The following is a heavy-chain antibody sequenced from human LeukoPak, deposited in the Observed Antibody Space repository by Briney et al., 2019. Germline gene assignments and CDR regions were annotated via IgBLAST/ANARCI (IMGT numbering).Heavy chain of an antibody. V-gene: IGHV1-69*05. Sequence: ASVKVSCKASGGTFSSCAISWVRQAPGQGLEWMGGIIPIFGTANYAQKFQGRVTITTDESTSTAYMELSSLRSEDTAVYYCARAAVEMATSQFDYWGQGTLVTVSS. J-gene: IGHJ4*02. CDR1: GGTFSSCA. CDR3: ARAAVEMATSQFDY. CDR2: IIPIFGTA. D-gene: IGHD5-24*01.